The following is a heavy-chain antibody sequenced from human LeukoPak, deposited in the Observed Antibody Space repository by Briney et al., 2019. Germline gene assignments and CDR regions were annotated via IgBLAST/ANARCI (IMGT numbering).Heavy chain of an antibody. CDR1: GFTFSSYA. Sequence: GGSLRLSCAASGFTFSSYAMSWVRQAPGKGLEWVSAISGSGGSTYYADSVKGRFTISRDNSKNTLYLQMNSLRAEDTAVYYCAKGEYYYDSRGYYYAYWGQGTLVTVSS. CDR2: ISGSGGST. V-gene: IGHV3-23*01. D-gene: IGHD3-22*01. J-gene: IGHJ4*02. CDR3: AKGEYYYDSRGYYYAY.